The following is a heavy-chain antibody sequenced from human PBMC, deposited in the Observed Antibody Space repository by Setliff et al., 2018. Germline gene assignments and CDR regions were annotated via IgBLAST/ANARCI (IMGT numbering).Heavy chain of an antibody. V-gene: IGHV4-34*01. D-gene: IGHD3-22*01. CDR3: ATGDVYDSSAFFSDWFDP. CDR1: GGSFSAYY. CDR2: ISHGGGT. Sequence: ETLSLTCTVYGGSFSAYYWSWIRQPPGKGLEWIGEISHGGGTNYNPSPKSRVTISIDTSKNLFSLKLTSVTAADTAVYYCATGDVYDSSAFFSDWFDPWGQGTLVTVSS. J-gene: IGHJ5*02.